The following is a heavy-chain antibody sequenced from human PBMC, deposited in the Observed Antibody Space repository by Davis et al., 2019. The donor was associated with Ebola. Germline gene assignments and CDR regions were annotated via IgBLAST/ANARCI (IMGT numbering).Heavy chain of an antibody. CDR1: GFTFSGYW. D-gene: IGHD6-13*01. CDR3: ARGGYSTQGPDY. CDR2: INSDGSTT. V-gene: IGHV3-74*01. Sequence: GSLRLSCAASGFTFSGYWMHWVRQAPGKGLVWVCRINSDGSTTNYVDSVKGRFTISRDNSKNTVHLQMNNLGDDDSAIYYCARGGYSTQGPDYWGQGTLVTVSS. J-gene: IGHJ4*02.